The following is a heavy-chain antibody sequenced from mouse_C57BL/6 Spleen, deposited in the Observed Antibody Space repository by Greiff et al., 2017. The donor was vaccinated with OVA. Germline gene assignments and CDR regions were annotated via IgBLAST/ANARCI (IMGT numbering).Heavy chain of an antibody. CDR1: GYTFTDYE. CDR3: TREFPDGYYYYFDY. D-gene: IGHD2-3*01. Sequence: VQLQQSGAELVRPGASVTLSCKASGYTFTDYEMHWVKQTPVHGLEWIGAIDPETGGTAYNQKFKGKAILTADKSSRTAYMELRSLTSEDSAVYYYTREFPDGYYYYFDYWGQGTTLTVSS. V-gene: IGHV1-15*01. J-gene: IGHJ2*01. CDR2: IDPETGGT.